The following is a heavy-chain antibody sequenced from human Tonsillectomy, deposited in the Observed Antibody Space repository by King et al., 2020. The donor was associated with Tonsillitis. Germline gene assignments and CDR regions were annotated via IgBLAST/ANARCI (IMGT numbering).Heavy chain of an antibody. CDR1: GLTFSSYG. J-gene: IGHJ4*02. V-gene: IGHV3-33*01. D-gene: IGHD1-1*01. Sequence: VQLVESGGGVVQPGRSLRLSCAASGLTFSSYGMHWVRQAPGKGLEWVAIIWYDGSNKYYADSVKGRFTISRDNSKNTLYLQMNSLRAEDTAVYYCAREGPHGTGNDYWGQGTLVTVSS. CDR3: AREGPHGTGNDY. CDR2: IWYDGSNK.